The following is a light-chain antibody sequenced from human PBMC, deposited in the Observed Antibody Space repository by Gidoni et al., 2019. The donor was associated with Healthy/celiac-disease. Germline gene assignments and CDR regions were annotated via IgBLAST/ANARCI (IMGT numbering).Light chain of an antibody. CDR2: GAS. Sequence: EIVMTQSPATLSVSPGERATLSCRASQSVRSNLAWYQQKPGQAPRLLIYGASTRATGIPARFSGSGSGTEFTLTISSLQSEDFAVYYCQQYNNWGFTFGPGTKVDIK. V-gene: IGKV3-15*01. J-gene: IGKJ3*01. CDR3: QQYNNWGFT. CDR1: QSVRSN.